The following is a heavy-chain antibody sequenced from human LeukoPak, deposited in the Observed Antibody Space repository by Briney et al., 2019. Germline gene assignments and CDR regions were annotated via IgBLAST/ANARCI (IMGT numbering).Heavy chain of an antibody. V-gene: IGHV3-64*01. CDR2: ISGNGVST. Sequence: GGSLRLSRAASGFTFSSYAMHWVRQAPGKGLEYVSAISGNGVSTDYANSVEGRFTISRDNSKNTLYLQMGSLRAEDMAVYYCARRPDSGSYYVDYWGQGTLVTVSS. D-gene: IGHD1-26*01. CDR1: GFTFSSYA. CDR3: ARRPDSGSYYVDY. J-gene: IGHJ4*02.